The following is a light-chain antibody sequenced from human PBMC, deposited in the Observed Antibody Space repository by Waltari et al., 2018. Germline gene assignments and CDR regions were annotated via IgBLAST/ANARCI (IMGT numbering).Light chain of an antibody. CDR2: SRS. CDR3: LLYYGGPWV. Sequence: QTVVTQEPSLTVSPGGTVTLTCASSTGAVTSDYYPNWFQQKPGQAPRALIHSRSVRYSWNPTRFSGSLRGDKAARTRSGVQPEDEADDYCLLYYGGPWVFGGGTKVTVL. CDR1: TGAVTSDYY. V-gene: IGLV7-43*01. J-gene: IGLJ3*02.